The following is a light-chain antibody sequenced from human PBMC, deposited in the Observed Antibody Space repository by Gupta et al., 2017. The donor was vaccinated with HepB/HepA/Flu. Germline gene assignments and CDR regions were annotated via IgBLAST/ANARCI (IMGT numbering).Light chain of an antibody. V-gene: IGKV2-28*01. CDR1: QSLLHSNGYNY. CDR3: KQSLQDPLT. Sequence: DIVMTQSPLSLPVTPGEPASISCRSSQSLLHSNGYNYLDWYLQKPGQSPQLLIYLGSNRASGVPDRFSGSGSGTHFTLKINKVEAEDAGVYYCKQSLQDPLTFGGGTKVEIK. J-gene: IGKJ4*01. CDR2: LGS.